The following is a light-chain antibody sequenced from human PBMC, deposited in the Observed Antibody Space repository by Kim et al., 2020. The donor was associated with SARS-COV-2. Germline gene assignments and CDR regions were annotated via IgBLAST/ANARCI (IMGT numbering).Light chain of an antibody. Sequence: IQLTQSPSSLSASVGDRVTITCRASQGISSYLAWYQQKPGKAPNLLIYAASTLQTGVPSRFSGSGSGTDFTLTISSLQPEDFATYYCKQLNSFTFGQGTRLEIK. CDR1: QGISSY. CDR3: KQLNSFT. V-gene: IGKV1-9*01. CDR2: AAS. J-gene: IGKJ5*01.